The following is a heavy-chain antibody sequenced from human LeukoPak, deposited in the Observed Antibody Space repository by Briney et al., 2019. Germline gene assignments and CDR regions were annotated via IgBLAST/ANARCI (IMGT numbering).Heavy chain of an antibody. D-gene: IGHD3-10*01. CDR1: GGSISSYY. Sequence: SETLSLTCTVSGGSISSYYWSWIRQPPGKGLEWIGYIYTSGSTNYNPSLKSRVTISVDTSKNQFSLKLSSVTAADTAVYYCARHDSLPGVLTNWFDPWGQGTLVTVSS. V-gene: IGHV4-4*09. CDR2: IYTSGST. J-gene: IGHJ5*02. CDR3: ARHDSLPGVLTNWFDP.